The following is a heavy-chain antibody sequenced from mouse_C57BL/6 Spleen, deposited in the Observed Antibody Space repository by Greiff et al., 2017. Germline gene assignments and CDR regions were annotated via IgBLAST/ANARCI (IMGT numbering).Heavy chain of an antibody. V-gene: IGHV1-20*01. CDR2: INPYNGDT. J-gene: IGHJ2*01. CDR3: ARWNYGYEEGGY. D-gene: IGHD2-2*01. Sequence: VQLKQSGPELVKPGDSVKISCKASGYSFTGYFMNWVMQSHGKSLEWIGRINPYNGDTFYNQKFKGKATLTVDKSSSTAHMELRSLTSEDSAVYYCARWNYGYEEGGYWGQGTTLTVAS. CDR1: GYSFTGYF.